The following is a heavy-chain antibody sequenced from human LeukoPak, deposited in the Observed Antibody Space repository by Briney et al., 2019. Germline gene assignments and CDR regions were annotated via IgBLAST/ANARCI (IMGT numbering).Heavy chain of an antibody. CDR3: AREKNVVYCSSTSCYFDY. Sequence: SETLSLTCTVSGGSISSNSYYWGWIRQPPGKGLEWIGSIYYSGSTYYNPSLKSRVTISVDTSKNQFSLKLSSVTAADTAVYYCAREKNVVYCSSTSCYFDYWGQGTLVTVSS. D-gene: IGHD2-2*01. CDR2: IYYSGST. CDR1: GGSISSNSYY. J-gene: IGHJ4*02. V-gene: IGHV4-39*02.